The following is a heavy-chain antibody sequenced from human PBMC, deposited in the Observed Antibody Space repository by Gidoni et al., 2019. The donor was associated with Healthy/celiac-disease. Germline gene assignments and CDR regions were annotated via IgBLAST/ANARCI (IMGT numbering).Heavy chain of an antibody. D-gene: IGHD3-10*01. CDR2: LNHSGST. CDR1: GGSFSGYY. Sequence: QVQLQLWGAGLLKPSETLSLTCAVYGGSFSGYYWSWIRQPPGKGLEWIGELNHSGSTNYNPSLKSRVTISVDTSKNQFSLKLSSVTAADTAVYYCARVYYCSGGYPAADYWGQGTLVTVSS. V-gene: IGHV4-34*01. J-gene: IGHJ4*02. CDR3: ARVYYCSGGYPAADY.